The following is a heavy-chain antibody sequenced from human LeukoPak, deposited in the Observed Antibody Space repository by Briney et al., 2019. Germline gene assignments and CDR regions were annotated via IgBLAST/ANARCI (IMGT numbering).Heavy chain of an antibody. V-gene: IGHV1-69*04. CDR3: ALNSTPQGYYGVDV. Sequence: SVKVSRKASGGTFSSYAISWVRQAPGQGLEWMGRIIPILGIANYAQKFQCRVTITADKSTSTAYMELSSLRSEDTAVYYCALNSTPQGYYGVDVWGQGTTVTVSS. CDR1: GGTFSSYA. CDR2: IIPILGIA. J-gene: IGHJ6*02. D-gene: IGHD6-13*01.